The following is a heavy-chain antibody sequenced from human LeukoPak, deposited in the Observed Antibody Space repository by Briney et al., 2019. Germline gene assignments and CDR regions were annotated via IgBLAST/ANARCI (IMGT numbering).Heavy chain of an antibody. Sequence: GGSLRLSCAASGFTFSSYSMSWVRQAPGKGLEWVANIKQDGSEKYYVDSVKGRFTISRDNAKNSLYLQMNSLRAEDTAVYYCARDTRSLMDVWGQGTTVTVSS. CDR1: GFTFSSYS. CDR2: IKQDGSEK. CDR3: ARDTRSLMDV. D-gene: IGHD3-16*02. V-gene: IGHV3-7*01. J-gene: IGHJ6*02.